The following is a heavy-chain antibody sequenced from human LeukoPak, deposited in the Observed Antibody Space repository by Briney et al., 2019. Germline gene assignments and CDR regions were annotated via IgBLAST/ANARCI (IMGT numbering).Heavy chain of an antibody. CDR3: ARPKYSSSWQIFDY. D-gene: IGHD6-13*01. V-gene: IGHV3-11*01. Sequence: GGSLRLSCAASGFTFSDYHMSWIRQAPGKGLEWLSYISSSGSTTYYADSVKGRFTISRDNAKNSLYLQMNSPRAEDTAVYYCARPKYSSSWQIFDYWGQGTLVTASS. CDR1: GFTFSDYH. J-gene: IGHJ4*02. CDR2: ISSSGSTT.